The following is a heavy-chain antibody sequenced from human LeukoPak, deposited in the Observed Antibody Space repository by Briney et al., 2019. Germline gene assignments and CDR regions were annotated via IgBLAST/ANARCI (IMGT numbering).Heavy chain of an antibody. CDR1: GFTFSSFD. D-gene: IGHD5-12*01. J-gene: IGHJ4*02. CDR2: ISRSGGTT. CDR3: ARVEASGYDYGAFDY. Sequence: GGSLRLSCAASGFTFSSFDMSWVRQAPGKGLEWVSYISRSGGTTYYADSVKGRFTISRDNSKNTLYLQMNSLRAEDTAVYYCARVEASGYDYGAFDYWGQGTLVTVSS. V-gene: IGHV3-23*01.